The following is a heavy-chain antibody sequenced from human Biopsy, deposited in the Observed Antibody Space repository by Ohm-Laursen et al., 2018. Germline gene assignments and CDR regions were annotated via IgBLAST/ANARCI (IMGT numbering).Heavy chain of an antibody. CDR3: ARATNSTGWPYYYFYGMDV. CDR1: GGSISSDS. Sequence: SDTLSLTCTVSGGSISSDSWSWIRQTPGKGLEWIGYIYYSGSSNYNSSLKSRITISVDTSKNQFSLRLNSVTAADTAVYYCARATNSTGWPYYYFYGMDVWGQGTTVTVSS. V-gene: IGHV4-59*07. D-gene: IGHD2/OR15-2a*01. CDR2: IYYSGSS. J-gene: IGHJ6*02.